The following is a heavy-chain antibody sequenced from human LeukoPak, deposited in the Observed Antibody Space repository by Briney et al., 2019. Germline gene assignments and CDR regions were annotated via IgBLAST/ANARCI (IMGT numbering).Heavy chain of an antibody. V-gene: IGHV3-23*01. D-gene: IGHD5-12*01. CDR3: ARGVGGSDDY. Sequence: GGSLRLSCAASGFTFSSYAMNWVRQAPGKGLEWVSAISGSGDSTFYADSVKGRFTISRDNSKNTLYLQMNSLRAEDTAVYYCARGVGGSDDYWGQGTLVSVSS. CDR1: GFTFSSYA. J-gene: IGHJ4*02. CDR2: ISGSGDST.